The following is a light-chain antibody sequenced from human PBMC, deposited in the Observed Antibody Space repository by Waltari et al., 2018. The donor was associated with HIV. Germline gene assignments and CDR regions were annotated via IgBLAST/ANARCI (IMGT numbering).Light chain of an antibody. CDR2: EVS. CDR1: SSAVGGYNY. V-gene: IGLV2-8*01. CDR3: SSYAGINNLI. Sequence: QSALTQPPSASGSPGPSVTISCTGTSSAVGGYNYVSWYQHHPGKAPKLMIYEVSERPSGVPDRFSGSRSGNTASLTVSGLQAEDEADYFCSSYAGINNLIFGGGTKLTVL. J-gene: IGLJ2*01.